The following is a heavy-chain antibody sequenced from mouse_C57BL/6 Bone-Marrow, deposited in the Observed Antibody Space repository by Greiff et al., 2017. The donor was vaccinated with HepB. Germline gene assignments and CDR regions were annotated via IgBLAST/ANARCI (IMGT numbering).Heavy chain of an antibody. J-gene: IGHJ2*01. Sequence: QVQLQQSGAELVKPGASVKISCKASGYAFSSYWINWVKQRPGKGLEWIGQIYPGDGDTNYNGKFKGKATLTADKSSSTAYMQLSSLTSEDSAVYFCARRGYPDYWGQGTTLTVSS. V-gene: IGHV1-80*01. CDR3: ARRGYPDY. CDR2: IYPGDGDT. CDR1: GYAFSSYW. D-gene: IGHD2-2*01.